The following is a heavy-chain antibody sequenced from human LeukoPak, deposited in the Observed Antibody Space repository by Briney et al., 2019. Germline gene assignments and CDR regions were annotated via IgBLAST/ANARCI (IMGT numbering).Heavy chain of an antibody. D-gene: IGHD6-13*01. V-gene: IGHV3-74*01. J-gene: IGHJ4*02. CDR1: GFTFNNYW. CDR2: INGDGSSR. CDR3: ASASSHRIAAGGDS. Sequence: GGSLRLSCAASGFTFNNYWMHWVRQAPGKGLVWVSRINGDGSSRNYADSVEGRFTIFRDNAKNTLYLQMNSLRAEDTAVYYCASASSHRIAAGGDSWGQGTLVTVSS.